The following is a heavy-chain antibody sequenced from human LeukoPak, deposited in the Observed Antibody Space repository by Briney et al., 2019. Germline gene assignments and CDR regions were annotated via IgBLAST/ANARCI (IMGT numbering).Heavy chain of an antibody. Sequence: PGGCLRLSCAASGVTFTRNAIGWVRHAPGGGLGWVSAIGGSGSNTFNADSVKGRVTNSRVQSTNAVYLKINSLRADGTTVYYCAKEHCTRTSSSRADNWGQGTLVTVSS. J-gene: IGHJ4*02. CDR2: IGGSGSNT. D-gene: IGHD2-2*01. V-gene: IGHV3-23*01. CDR3: AKEHCTRTSSSRADN. CDR1: GVTFTRNA.